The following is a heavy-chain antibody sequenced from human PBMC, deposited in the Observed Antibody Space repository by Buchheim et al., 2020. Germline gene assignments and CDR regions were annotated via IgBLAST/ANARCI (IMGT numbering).Heavy chain of an antibody. CDR1: GFTFGDYA. CDR3: TRVQITIFGVAGFDY. D-gene: IGHD3-3*01. CDR2: IRSKAYGGTT. Sequence: EVQLVESGGGLVQPGRSLRLSCTASGFTFGDYAMSWVRQAPGKGLEWVGFIRSKAYGGTTEYAASVKGRFTISRDDSKSIAYLQMNSLKTEDTAVYYCTRVQITIFGVAGFDYWGQGTL. J-gene: IGHJ4*02. V-gene: IGHV3-49*04.